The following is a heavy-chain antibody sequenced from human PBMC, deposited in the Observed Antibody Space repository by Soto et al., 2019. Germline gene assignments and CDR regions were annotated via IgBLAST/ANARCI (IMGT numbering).Heavy chain of an antibody. J-gene: IGHJ6*02. Sequence: GGSLRLSCAGSGFSFGSYEMHWVRQAPGKGLEWVTFTSYDGSINYYADSVKGRFTMSRDNSKNLLYLQMNSLRTEDTAVYYCVRRSTVPCYAVDVWGQGTTVTVSS. V-gene: IGHV3-30*04. D-gene: IGHD4-17*01. CDR1: GFSFGSYE. CDR3: VRRSTVPCYAVDV. CDR2: TSYDGSIN.